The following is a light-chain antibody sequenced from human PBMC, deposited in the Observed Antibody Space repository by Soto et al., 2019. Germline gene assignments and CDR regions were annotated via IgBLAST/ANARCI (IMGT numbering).Light chain of an antibody. V-gene: IGLV1-40*01. Sequence: QSVLTQPPSVSGAPGQRVTISCTGSSPNIGAGYGVHWYQQLPGTAPKLLIYGNSNRPSGVPDRFSGSKSGTSASLAITGLRAEDEPYYYCQSYDSSLSGWVFGGGTKLTVL. CDR2: GNS. CDR1: SPNIGAGYG. J-gene: IGLJ3*02. CDR3: QSYDSSLSGWV.